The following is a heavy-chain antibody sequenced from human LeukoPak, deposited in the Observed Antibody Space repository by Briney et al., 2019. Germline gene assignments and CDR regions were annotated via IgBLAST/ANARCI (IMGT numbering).Heavy chain of an antibody. J-gene: IGHJ5*02. CDR3: VHDNWYGSQSFWFDP. Sequence: SGPTLVKPTQTLTLTCTLSGISLTTSGVGVGWIRQPPGGALEWLALTYWDDEKLYSPSLKTRLTITKDPSKNQVVLTMTNMDPVDTGTYFCVHDNWYGSQSFWFDPWGQGTLVTVSS. CDR2: TYWDDEK. CDR1: GISLTTSGVG. D-gene: IGHD1-20*01. V-gene: IGHV2-5*02.